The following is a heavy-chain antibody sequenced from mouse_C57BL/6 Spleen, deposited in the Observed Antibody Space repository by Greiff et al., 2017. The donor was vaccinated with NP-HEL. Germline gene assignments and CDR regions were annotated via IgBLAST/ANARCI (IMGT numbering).Heavy chain of an antibody. CDR2: INPGSGGT. CDR3: ARSVSRGSSYVWAMDY. V-gene: IGHV1-54*01. CDR1: GYAFTNYL. Sequence: QVQLQQSGAELVRPGTSVKVSCKASGYAFTNYLIEWVKQRPGQGLEWIGVINPGSGGTNYNEKFKGKATLTADKSSSTAYMQLSSRTSEDSAVYCCARSVSRGSSYVWAMDYWGQGTSVTVSS. J-gene: IGHJ4*01. D-gene: IGHD1-1*01.